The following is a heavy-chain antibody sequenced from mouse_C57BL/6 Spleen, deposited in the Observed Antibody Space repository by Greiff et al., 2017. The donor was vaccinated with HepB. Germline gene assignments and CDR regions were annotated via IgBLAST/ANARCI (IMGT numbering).Heavy chain of an antibody. CDR3: ARHDGSRYYFDD. CDR1: GFTFSDYG. V-gene: IGHV5-17*01. J-gene: IGHJ2*01. CDR2: ISSGSSTI. D-gene: IGHD1-1*01. Sequence: DVMLVESGGGLVKPGGSLKLSCAASGFTFSDYGMHWVRQAPEKGLEWVAYISSGSSTIYYADTVKGRFTISRDNAKNTLFLQMTSLRSEDTAMYYFARHDGSRYYFDDLSQGATLTVAS.